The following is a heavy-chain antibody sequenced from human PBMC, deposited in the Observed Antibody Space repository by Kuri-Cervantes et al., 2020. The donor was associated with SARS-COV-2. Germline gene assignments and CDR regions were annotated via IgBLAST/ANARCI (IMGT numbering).Heavy chain of an antibody. CDR2: ISYDGSNK. CDR1: GFTFSSYA. D-gene: IGHD1-1*01. CDR3: VRDGDHWNFDY. V-gene: IGHV3-30*07. J-gene: IGHJ4*02. Sequence: LSLTCAASGFTFSSYAMHWVRQAPGKGLEWVAVISYDGSNKYYADSVKGRFTISRDNSKNTLYLQMNSLRAEDTAVYYCVRDGDHWNFDYWGQVTLVTVSS.